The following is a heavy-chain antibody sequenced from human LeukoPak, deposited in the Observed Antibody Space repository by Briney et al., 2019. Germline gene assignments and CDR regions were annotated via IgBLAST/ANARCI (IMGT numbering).Heavy chain of an antibody. Sequence: LGRSLRLSCAASGFTFSSYGMHWVRQAPGKGLVWVSRINSDGSSTNYADSVKGRFTISRDNAKNTLYLQMNSLRVEDTAVYYCARALYYSNYLGYWGQGTLVSVSS. J-gene: IGHJ4*02. CDR1: GFTFSSYG. D-gene: IGHD2-2*01. V-gene: IGHV3-74*01. CDR3: ARALYYSNYLGY. CDR2: INSDGSST.